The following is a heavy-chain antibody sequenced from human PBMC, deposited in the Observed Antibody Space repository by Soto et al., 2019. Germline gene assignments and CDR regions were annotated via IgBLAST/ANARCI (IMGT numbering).Heavy chain of an antibody. CDR2: IDLDGRGT. Sequence: EMVLVASGGGLVQPGVSLRLSCVASGFTFNTHRIHWVRQAPGKGLEWVSHIDLDGRGTSYADSVTGRFTISTDNAKNTVYLQMDSLRAEETAVYYWPTVFDIWGQGTLVTVSS. V-gene: IGHV3-74*01. CDR1: GFTFNTHR. CDR3: PTVFDI. D-gene: IGHD4-17*01. J-gene: IGHJ4*02.